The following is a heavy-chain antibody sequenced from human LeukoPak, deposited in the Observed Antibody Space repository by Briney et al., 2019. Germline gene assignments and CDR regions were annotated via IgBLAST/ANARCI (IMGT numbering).Heavy chain of an antibody. J-gene: IGHJ4*01. CDR2: IHSDGRT. D-gene: IGHD3-9*01. CDR1: EDSITTTSRY. V-gene: IGHV4-39*01. CDR3: SGLPKGRYFDYFFDY. Sequence: PSETLSLTCTVSEDSITTTSRYWGWIRQPPGKGLEWIGRIHSDGRTFYNPSLRNRVAISADTSKNQFSLKLTSVTAADTAVYFCSGLPKGRYFDYFFDYWGQEPWSPSPQ.